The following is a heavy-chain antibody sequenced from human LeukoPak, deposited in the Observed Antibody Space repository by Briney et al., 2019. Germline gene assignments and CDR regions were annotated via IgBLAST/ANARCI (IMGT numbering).Heavy chain of an antibody. D-gene: IGHD6-13*01. CDR1: GFSFSRYA. V-gene: IGHV3-30-3*01. Sequence: PGGSLRLSCAASGFSFSRYAMYWVRQAPGKGLEWVAISSFDGNNKYYADSVKGRFTMSRDNSKNTLYLQMNSLRAEDTAVYYCAREAEYSSSFDYWGQGTLVTVSS. CDR3: AREAEYSSSFDY. J-gene: IGHJ4*02. CDR2: SSFDGNNK.